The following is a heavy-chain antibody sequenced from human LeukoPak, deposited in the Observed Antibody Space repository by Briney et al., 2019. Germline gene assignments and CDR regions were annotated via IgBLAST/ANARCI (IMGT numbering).Heavy chain of an antibody. V-gene: IGHV3-7*01. D-gene: IGHD3-16*02. Sequence: GGSLRLSCAASGFTFSSYWMSWVRQAPGKGLEWVANIKQDGSEEYYVDSVKGRFTISRDNAKNSLYLQMNSLRAEDTAVYYCARDRYYDYVWGSYRSTYFDCWGQGTLVTVSS. CDR1: GFTFSSYW. CDR2: IKQDGSEE. J-gene: IGHJ4*02. CDR3: ARDRYYDYVWGSYRSTYFDC.